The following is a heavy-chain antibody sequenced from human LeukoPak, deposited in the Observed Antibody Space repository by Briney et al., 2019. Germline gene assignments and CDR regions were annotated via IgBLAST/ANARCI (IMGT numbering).Heavy chain of an antibody. Sequence: GESLRLSCAASGFTLNNAWMSWVRQAPGKGLEWLGRIKRETDGGTIDYAAPVKGRFTISRDDSRNTLYLQMDRLKIEDTAVYYCTTDRYYDNGELQFQHWGQGTLVTVSS. V-gene: IGHV3-15*01. CDR2: IKRETDGGTI. J-gene: IGHJ1*01. D-gene: IGHD3-16*01. CDR1: GFTLNNAW. CDR3: TTDRYYDNGELQFQH.